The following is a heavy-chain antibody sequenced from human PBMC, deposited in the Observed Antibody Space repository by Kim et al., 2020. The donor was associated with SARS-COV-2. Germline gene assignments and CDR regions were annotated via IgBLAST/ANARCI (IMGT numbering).Heavy chain of an antibody. CDR3: TTGLRVGGSDAFDI. CDR2: ITSKTDGGTT. V-gene: IGHV3-15*01. D-gene: IGHD5-12*01. CDR1: GFTFNNAW. J-gene: IGHJ3*02. Sequence: GGSLRLSCAASGFTFNNAWMTWVRQAPGKGLEWVGRITSKTDGGTTYYAAPVKGRFTISRDDSKNTLSLQMNSLETEDTAIYYCTTGLRVGGSDAFDIWGQGTMVTVSS.